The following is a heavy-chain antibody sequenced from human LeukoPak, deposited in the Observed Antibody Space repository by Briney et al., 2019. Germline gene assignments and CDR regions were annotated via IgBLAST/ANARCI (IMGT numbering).Heavy chain of an antibody. CDR2: ISSGSSNI. V-gene: IGHV3-21*01. D-gene: IGHD4-17*01. CDR1: GFTFNSYS. Sequence: GGSLRLSCAASGFTFNSYSMNWVRQAPGKGLEWVSSISSGSSNIYYADSVKGRFTISRDNAKNSLYLQMNSLRAEDTAVYYCARDTSGGDYLFDYWGQGTLVTVSS. J-gene: IGHJ4*02. CDR3: ARDTSGGDYLFDY.